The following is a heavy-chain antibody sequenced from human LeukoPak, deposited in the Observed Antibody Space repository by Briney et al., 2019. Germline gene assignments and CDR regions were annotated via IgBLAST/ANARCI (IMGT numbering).Heavy chain of an antibody. CDR1: GFTFNKSW. V-gene: IGHV3-7*05. J-gene: IGHJ4*02. Sequence: GGSLRLSCAASGFTFNKSWMTWVRQAPGKGLQWVAHIKEDGGDKYYVDSVKGRFTISRDNGKTSVYLQMSSLRAEDTAVYYCARWSSGWQSDYWGQGTLVSVSS. CDR2: IKEDGGDK. D-gene: IGHD6-19*01. CDR3: ARWSSGWQSDY.